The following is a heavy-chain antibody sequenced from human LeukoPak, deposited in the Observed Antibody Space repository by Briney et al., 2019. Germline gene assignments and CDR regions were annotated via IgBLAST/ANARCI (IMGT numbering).Heavy chain of an antibody. Sequence: GSVKLACKAYGYTFTGYYIHCERQAPGQVLEWIGPIIPNAGGTDHAQKIAGRRILTRDPPIPTAYMELSRLTSDDTAIYYCAKVPPSITAAGNLLGPWGQGALVTVSS. D-gene: IGHD6-13*01. V-gene: IGHV1-2*06. J-gene: IGHJ5*02. CDR2: IIPNAGGT. CDR3: AKVPPSITAAGNLLGP. CDR1: GYTFTGYY.